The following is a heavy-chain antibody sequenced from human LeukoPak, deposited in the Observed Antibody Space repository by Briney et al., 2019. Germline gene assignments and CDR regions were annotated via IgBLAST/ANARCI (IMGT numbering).Heavy chain of an antibody. CDR1: GGSISRYY. CDR3: ARDMWRAFDI. V-gene: IGHV4-59*01. J-gene: IGHJ3*02. Sequence: SETLSLTCTVSGGSISRYYWSWIRQPPGKGLEWIGYIYYSGSTNYNPSLKSRVTISVDTSKNQFSLKLSSVTAADTAVYYCARDMWRAFDIWGQGTMVTVSS. CDR2: IYYSGST. D-gene: IGHD2-21*01.